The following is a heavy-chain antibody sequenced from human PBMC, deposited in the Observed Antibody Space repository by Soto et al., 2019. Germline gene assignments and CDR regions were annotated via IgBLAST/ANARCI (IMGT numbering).Heavy chain of an antibody. CDR1: GYTFTSYG. CDR3: ARDSPYDSSGYYSNYYYGMDV. Sequence: PRASVKVSCKASGYTFTSYGISWVRQAPGQGLEWMGWISAYNGNTNYARKLQGRVTMTTDTSTSTAYMELRSLRSDDTAVYYCARDSPYDSSGYYSNYYYGMDVWGQGTTVTVSS. V-gene: IGHV1-18*01. J-gene: IGHJ6*02. CDR2: ISAYNGNT. D-gene: IGHD3-22*01.